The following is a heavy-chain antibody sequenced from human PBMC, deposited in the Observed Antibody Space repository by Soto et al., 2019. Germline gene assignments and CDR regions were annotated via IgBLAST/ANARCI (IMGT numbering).Heavy chain of an antibody. J-gene: IGHJ4*02. CDR1: GFTFSAFA. CDR3: AKGVVREPAYFDY. V-gene: IGHV3-30*18. CDR2: ISYDGTNE. D-gene: IGHD3-10*01. Sequence: PGGSVRLSCTVSGFTFSAFAMYWVRQAPGKGLEWVALISYDGTNEDYAESVRGRFTISRDNSKNTLYLDMNSLSAEDSAVYFCAKGVVREPAYFDYWGQGTLVTVSS.